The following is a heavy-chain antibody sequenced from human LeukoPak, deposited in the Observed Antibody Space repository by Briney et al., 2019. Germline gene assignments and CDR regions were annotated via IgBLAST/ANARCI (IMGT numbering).Heavy chain of an antibody. D-gene: IGHD6-13*01. J-gene: IGHJ3*02. Sequence: PGGSLRLSCAASGFTFSSYAMNWVRQAPGKGLEWVSTISGSGGSTYYADSVKGRFTISRDNSKNTLFLQMNSLRVEDTAVYYCAKVVDSSSWLFHNAFDIWGQGTMVSVSS. CDR2: ISGSGGST. V-gene: IGHV3-23*01. CDR3: AKVVDSSSWLFHNAFDI. CDR1: GFTFSSYA.